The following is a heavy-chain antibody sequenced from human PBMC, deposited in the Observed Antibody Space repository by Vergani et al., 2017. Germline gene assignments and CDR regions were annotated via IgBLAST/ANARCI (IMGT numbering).Heavy chain of an antibody. CDR3: ASRVSANGGLDT. CDR1: GFTFKNNT. J-gene: IGHJ5*02. V-gene: IGHV3-21*01. D-gene: IGHD2-15*01. Sequence: EVQLVESGGGLVKPGGSLRLSCEGSGFTFKNNTMTWVRQAPGKGLEWVSSISSSSAYLHYADSVKSRFTISRDNAKKSLFLQMNNLRADDTAVYYCASRVSANGGLDTWGQGTLVTVSS. CDR2: ISSSSAYL.